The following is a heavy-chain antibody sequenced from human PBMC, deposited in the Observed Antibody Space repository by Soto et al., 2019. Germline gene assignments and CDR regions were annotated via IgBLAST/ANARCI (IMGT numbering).Heavy chain of an antibody. CDR2: IIPIFGTV. CDR3: ARDKGSYRSDSNDFDY. J-gene: IGHJ4*02. Sequence: SVKVSCKASGGTFSSFALSWVRQAPGQGLEWMGGIIPIFGTVNYAQKFQGRVTITAGESTSTAYMELSSLRSEDTAVYYCARDKGSYRSDSNDFDYWGQGTLVTVSS. V-gene: IGHV1-69*13. CDR1: GGTFSSFA. D-gene: IGHD3-16*02.